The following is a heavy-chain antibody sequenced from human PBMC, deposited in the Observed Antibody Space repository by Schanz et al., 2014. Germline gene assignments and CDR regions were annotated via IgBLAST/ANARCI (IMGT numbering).Heavy chain of an antibody. V-gene: IGHV1-18*01. CDR2: ITAYNGDT. CDR1: GYTFISYG. J-gene: IGHJ3*02. Sequence: QVQLVQSGAEVRKPGASVKVSCKASGYTFISYGISWVRQAPGQGLEWMGWITAYNGDTNYALKLQGRVTMTTDTSTGTAYMELSSLRSDDTAVYYCARGGGPEDVFDIWGQGTILTVSS. CDR3: ARGGGPEDVFDI. D-gene: IGHD5-12*01.